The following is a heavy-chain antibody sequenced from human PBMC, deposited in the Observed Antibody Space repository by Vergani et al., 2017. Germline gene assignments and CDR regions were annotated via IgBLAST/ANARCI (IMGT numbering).Heavy chain of an antibody. CDR2: SNPNSGGT. Sequence: QVQLVQSGAEVKKPGASVKVPCKASGYPFTGYYMHWVRQAPGQGLEWMGWSNPNSGGTNYAQKFQGRVDMTRDTSISTAYMELGRLRSDDTAVYYCARDPLAAAHTYGMDVWGQGTTVTVSS. CDR1: GYPFTGYY. D-gene: IGHD6-13*01. V-gene: IGHV1-2*02. CDR3: ARDPLAAAHTYGMDV. J-gene: IGHJ6*02.